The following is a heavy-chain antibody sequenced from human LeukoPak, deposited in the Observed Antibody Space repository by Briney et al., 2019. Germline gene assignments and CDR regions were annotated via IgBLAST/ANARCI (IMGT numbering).Heavy chain of an antibody. CDR1: GGSFSGYY. Sequence: PETLSLTCAVYGGSFSGYYWSWIRQPPGKGLEWIGEINHSGSTNYNPSLKSRVTISVDTSKNQFSLKLSSVTAADTAVYYCARGVSRFDPWGQGTLVTVSS. CDR2: INHSGST. J-gene: IGHJ5*02. D-gene: IGHD5/OR15-5a*01. CDR3: ARGVSRFDP. V-gene: IGHV4-34*01.